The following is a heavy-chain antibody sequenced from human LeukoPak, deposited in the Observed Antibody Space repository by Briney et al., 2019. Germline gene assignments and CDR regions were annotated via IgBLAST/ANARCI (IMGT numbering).Heavy chain of an antibody. V-gene: IGHV1-24*01. J-gene: IGHJ4*02. D-gene: IGHD4-11*01. CDR1: RYTLSQLV. CDR3: ATVSSLDSNFYSYF. CDR2: FDPENGEM. Sequence: APVQLSCTLSRYTLSQLVIHWVRQAPGVRQKWMGGFDPENGEMIYAQKFQGRVTMSEDTSTDTAYMDLSSLRSEDTAIYYCATVSSLDSNFYSYFWGQGTLVTVSS.